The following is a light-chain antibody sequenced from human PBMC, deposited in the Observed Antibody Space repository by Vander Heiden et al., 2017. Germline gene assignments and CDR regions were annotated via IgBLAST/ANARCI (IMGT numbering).Light chain of an antibody. CDR2: DAS. V-gene: IGKV3-11*01. Sequence: EIVLTQSPATLSLSPGERATLSCRASQSVSSYLAWYQQKPGQAPRLLIYDASNRATGSPDRFSGSGYGKDFTLTISSLEPEEFAVYYCQQRSNGHQENFTFGHGTKVDIK. J-gene: IGKJ3*01. CDR1: QSVSSY. CDR3: QQRSNGHQENFT.